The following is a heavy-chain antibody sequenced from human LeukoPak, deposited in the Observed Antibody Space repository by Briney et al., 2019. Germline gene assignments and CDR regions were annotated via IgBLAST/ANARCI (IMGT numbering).Heavy chain of an antibody. CDR2: IYENGGTT. CDR1: GFTFRSHA. J-gene: IGHJ4*02. Sequence: GGSLRLSCVGSGFTFRSHAMSWVRQAPEKGLEFVSGIYENGGTTYYADSVKGRFTVSRDNSKNTLFLQMNSLRAEDTAVYYCAKDGGLWVSAHWGDSWGRGTLVTVSS. D-gene: IGHD7-27*01. V-gene: IGHV3-23*01. CDR3: AKDGGLWVSAHWGDS.